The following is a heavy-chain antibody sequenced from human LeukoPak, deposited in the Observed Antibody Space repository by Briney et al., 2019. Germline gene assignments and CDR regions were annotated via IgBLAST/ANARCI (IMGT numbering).Heavy chain of an antibody. D-gene: IGHD3-3*01. CDR1: GFTFSSYA. Sequence: PGGSLRLSCAASGFTFSSYAMHWVRQAPGKGLEWVAVISYDGSNKYYADSVKGRFTISRDNSKNTLYVQMNSLRAGDMAVYYCAKDPILFGVDAYGMDVWGQGTTVTVSS. V-gene: IGHV3-30-3*01. CDR3: AKDPILFGVDAYGMDV. CDR2: ISYDGSNK. J-gene: IGHJ6*02.